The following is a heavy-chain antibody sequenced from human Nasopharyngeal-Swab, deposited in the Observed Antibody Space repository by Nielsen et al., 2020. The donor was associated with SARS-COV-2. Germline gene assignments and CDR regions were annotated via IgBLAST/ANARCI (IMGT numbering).Heavy chain of an antibody. CDR3: ARGGYSGYDDNDY. J-gene: IGHJ4*02. CDR1: GFTFSSYG. D-gene: IGHD5-12*01. V-gene: IGHV3-30*03. Sequence: GESLKISCAASGFTFSSYGMHWVRQAPGKGLEWVAVISYDGSNKYYADSVKGRFTISRDNSKNTLYLQMNTLRVEDTAMYYCARGGYSGYDDNDYWGQGTLVTVSS. CDR2: ISYDGSNK.